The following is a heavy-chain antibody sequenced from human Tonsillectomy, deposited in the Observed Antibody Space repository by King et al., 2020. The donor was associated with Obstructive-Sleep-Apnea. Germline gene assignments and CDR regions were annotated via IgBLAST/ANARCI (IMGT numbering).Heavy chain of an antibody. CDR3: ARAPDILTGSGYFDL. V-gene: IGHV4-59*01. CDR2: IYYSGST. Sequence: QLQESGPGLVKPSETLSLTCTVSGGSISSYYWSWIRQPPGKGLECIGYIYYSGSTNYNPSLKSRVTISVDTSKNQFSLKLSSVTAADTAVYYCARAPDILTGSGYFDLRGRGTLVTVSS. J-gene: IGHJ2*01. CDR1: GGSISSYY. D-gene: IGHD3-9*01.